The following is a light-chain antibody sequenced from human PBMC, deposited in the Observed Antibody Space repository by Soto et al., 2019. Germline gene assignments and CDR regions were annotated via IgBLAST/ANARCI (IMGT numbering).Light chain of an antibody. V-gene: IGLV2-14*01. CDR1: SSDVGGYNF. Sequence: QSVLTQPASVSGSPGQSITISCTGTSSDVGGYNFVSWYQQQPGKAPKLMVYEVTNRPSGVSYRFSGSKSGNTASLTISGLPAGGEGDYFCSSYTGSGTLIFGGGTKLTVL. CDR3: SSYTGSGTLI. CDR2: EVT. J-gene: IGLJ2*01.